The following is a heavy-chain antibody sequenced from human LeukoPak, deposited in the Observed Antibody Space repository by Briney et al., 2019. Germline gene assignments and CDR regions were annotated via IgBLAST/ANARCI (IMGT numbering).Heavy chain of an antibody. J-gene: IGHJ5*02. CDR3: ARGGSVVAAIKRWFDP. CDR1: GYSISSSYY. V-gene: IGHV4-38-2*02. D-gene: IGHD5-12*01. Sequence: SETLSLTCTVSGYSISSSYYWGWIRQPPGKGLEWIGSIYYSGSTYYNPSLKSRVTISVDTSKNQFSLKLSSVTAADTAVYYCARGGSVVAAIKRWFDPWGQGTLVTVSS. CDR2: IYYSGST.